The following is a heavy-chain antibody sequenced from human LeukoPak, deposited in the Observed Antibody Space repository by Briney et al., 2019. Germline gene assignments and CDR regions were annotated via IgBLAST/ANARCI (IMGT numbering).Heavy chain of an antibody. J-gene: IGHJ4*02. D-gene: IGHD3-22*01. Sequence: PSETLSLTCTVSGGSISSYYWSWIRQPLGKGLEWIGYIYYSGSTNYNPSLKSRVTISVDTSKNQFSLKLSSVTAADTAVYYCASQGYYYDSSGYYLAGFDYWGQGTLVTVSS. CDR2: IYYSGST. V-gene: IGHV4-59*01. CDR3: ASQGYYYDSSGYYLAGFDY. CDR1: GGSISSYY.